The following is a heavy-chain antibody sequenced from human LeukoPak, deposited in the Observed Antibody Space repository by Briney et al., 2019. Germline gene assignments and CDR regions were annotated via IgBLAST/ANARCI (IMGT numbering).Heavy chain of an antibody. Sequence: ASVKVSCKASGYTFTNYGISWVRQAPGQGLEWMGWISANNGNTNYAQKFQGRVTMTTDTSTSTAYMEVRSLTSDDTAVYYCARDRSVVRGVVIIFAYWGQGTLVTVSS. J-gene: IGHJ4*02. CDR3: ARDRSVVRGVVIIFAY. CDR1: GYTFTNYG. V-gene: IGHV1-18*01. CDR2: ISANNGNT. D-gene: IGHD3-10*01.